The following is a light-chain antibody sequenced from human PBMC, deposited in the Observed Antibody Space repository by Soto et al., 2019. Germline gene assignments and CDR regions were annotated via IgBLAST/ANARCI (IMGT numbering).Light chain of an antibody. CDR3: QQYSNWPSWT. CDR1: QSVSSN. V-gene: IGKV3-15*01. Sequence: EILMTQSPANISVSPWETATVSCSASQSVSSNLAWYQQKPGQAPRLLIYGASTRATGIPARFSGSGSGTEFTLTISSLQSEDFAVYYCQQYSNWPSWTVGQGTKVDIK. J-gene: IGKJ1*01. CDR2: GAS.